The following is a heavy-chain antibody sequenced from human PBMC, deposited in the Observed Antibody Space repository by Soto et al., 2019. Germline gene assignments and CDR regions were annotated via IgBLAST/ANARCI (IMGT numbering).Heavy chain of an antibody. J-gene: IGHJ4*02. Sequence: SETLSLTCTVSGDSISSFYWSWVRQPPGKGLEWIGYIYYSGSTSYNPSLESRVTLSVDTSENQFSLKLSYVTAADTAVYHCARLRRMSAITVSYYFDYWGQGTLVTVSS. D-gene: IGHD1-20*01. CDR3: ARLRRMSAITVSYYFDY. CDR2: IYYSGST. CDR1: GDSISSFY. V-gene: IGHV4-59*01.